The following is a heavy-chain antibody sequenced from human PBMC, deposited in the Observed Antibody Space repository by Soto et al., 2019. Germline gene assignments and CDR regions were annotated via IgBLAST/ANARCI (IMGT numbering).Heavy chain of an antibody. J-gene: IGHJ5*02. Sequence: EVQLVESGGGLVQPGGSLRLSCAASGFTFSSYSMNWVRQAPGKGLEWVSYISSSSSTIYYADSVKGRFTISRDNAKNSRDLQMNSLRDEDTAVYYCAREGGNLNWFDPWGQGPMVTASS. V-gene: IGHV3-48*02. D-gene: IGHD1-26*01. CDR1: GFTFSSYS. CDR3: AREGGNLNWFDP. CDR2: ISSSSSTI.